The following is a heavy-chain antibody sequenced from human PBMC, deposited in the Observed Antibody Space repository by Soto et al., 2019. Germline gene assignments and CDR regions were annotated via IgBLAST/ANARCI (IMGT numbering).Heavy chain of an antibody. CDR3: AGYNWNYYFDP. J-gene: IGHJ5*02. D-gene: IGHD1-7*01. CDR1: GGSFSGYY. Sequence: SETLSLTCAVYGGSFSGYYWSWIRQPPGKGLEWIGEINHSGSTNYNPSLKSRVTISVDTSKNQFSLNLNSMTAADTAVYYCAGYNWNYYFDPWGQGTLVTVSS. V-gene: IGHV4-34*01. CDR2: INHSGST.